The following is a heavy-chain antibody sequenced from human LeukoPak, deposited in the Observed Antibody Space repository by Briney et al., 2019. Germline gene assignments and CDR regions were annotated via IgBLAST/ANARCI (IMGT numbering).Heavy chain of an antibody. CDR2: MFYSGST. D-gene: IGHD2-2*02. Sequence: SETLSLTCTVSGGSISSYYWSWIRQPPGKGLEWIGNMFYSGSTNYNPSLKSRVTISVDTAKNQFSLKLSSVTAADTAVYYCARQGGLYFSIWGQRTMVTVSS. V-gene: IGHV4-59*08. CDR1: GGSISSYY. CDR3: ARQGGLYFSI. J-gene: IGHJ3*02.